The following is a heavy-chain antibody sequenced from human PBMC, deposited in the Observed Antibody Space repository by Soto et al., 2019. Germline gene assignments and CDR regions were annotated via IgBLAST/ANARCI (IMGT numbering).Heavy chain of an antibody. D-gene: IGHD3-3*01. CDR1: GFSLTTSGVG. Sequence: QITLNESGPTVVRPTETLTLTCRFSGFSLTTSGVGVGWVRQSPGKAPAWLALIYWDDDKRYSASLKSRLTITKDTSKNQVVLTVANLDPTDTATYYCAHRVLRTVSGLVTTTAIYFDFWGQGTPVAVSS. CDR2: IYWDDDK. J-gene: IGHJ4*02. V-gene: IGHV2-5*02. CDR3: AHRVLRTVSGLVTTTAIYFDF.